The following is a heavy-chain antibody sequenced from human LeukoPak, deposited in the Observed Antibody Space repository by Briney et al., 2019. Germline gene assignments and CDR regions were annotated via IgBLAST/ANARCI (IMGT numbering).Heavy chain of an antibody. CDR1: GFTFRNAW. V-gene: IGHV3-15*01. CDR3: TTAVGGTEDFDY. D-gene: IGHD1-26*01. CDR2: IKKKTEGGTT. J-gene: IGHJ4*02. Sequence: PGGSLRLSCAASGFTFRNAWMSLVRQAPGKGLEGVGRIKKKTEGGTTDYAAPVKGRFTISRDDSKNTLYLQMNSLKTEDPAVYYCTTAVGGTEDFDYWGQGTLVTVSS.